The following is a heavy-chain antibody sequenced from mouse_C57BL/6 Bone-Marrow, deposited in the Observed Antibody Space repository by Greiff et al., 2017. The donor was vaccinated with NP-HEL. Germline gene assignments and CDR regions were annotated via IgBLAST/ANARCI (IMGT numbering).Heavy chain of an antibody. V-gene: IGHV2-9-1*01. D-gene: IGHD1-1*01. CDR2: IWTGGGT. CDR1: GFSLTSYA. J-gene: IGHJ1*03. Sequence: QVQLQQSGPGLVAPSQSLSITCTVSGFSLTSYAISWVRQPPGKGLEWLGVIWTGGGTNYNSALKSRLSISKDNSKSQVFLKMNSLQTDDTARYYCARNSGYYYGSSYWYFDVWGTGTTVTVSS. CDR3: ARNSGYYYGSSYWYFDV.